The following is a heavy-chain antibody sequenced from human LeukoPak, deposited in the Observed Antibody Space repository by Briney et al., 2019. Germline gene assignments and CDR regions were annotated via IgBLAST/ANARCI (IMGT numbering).Heavy chain of an antibody. CDR3: ARSVEGYCSGGSCYSYYYYMDV. CDR1: GGSISSYY. D-gene: IGHD2-15*01. CDR2: IYYSGST. V-gene: IGHV4-59*01. J-gene: IGHJ6*03. Sequence: SETLSLTCTVSGGSISSYYWSWIRQPPGKGLEWIGYIYYSGSTNYNPSLKGRVTISVDTSKNQFSLKLSSVTAADTAVYYCARSVEGYCSGGSCYSYYYYMDVWGKGTTVTVSS.